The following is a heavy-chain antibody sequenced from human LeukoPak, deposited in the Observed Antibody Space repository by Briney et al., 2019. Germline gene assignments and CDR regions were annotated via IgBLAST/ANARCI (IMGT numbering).Heavy chain of an antibody. J-gene: IGHJ4*02. Sequence: QSGGSLRLSCAASGFSFSSYWMSWVRQAPGEGLEWVANIKEDGSEKNYVDSVKGRFTISRDNAKNSLYLQMNTLRAEDTAVYYCGRSGIVTTAVPFWGQGTLVTVSS. D-gene: IGHD1-26*01. CDR2: IKEDGSEK. CDR1: GFSFSSYW. CDR3: GRSGIVTTAVPF. V-gene: IGHV3-7*01.